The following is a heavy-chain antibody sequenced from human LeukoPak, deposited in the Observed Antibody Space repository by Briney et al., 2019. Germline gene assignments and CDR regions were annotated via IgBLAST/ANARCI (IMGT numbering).Heavy chain of an antibody. CDR1: GGSISSGDHY. CDR2: ISYGGST. D-gene: IGHD3-22*01. V-gene: IGHV4-31*03. J-gene: IGHJ1*01. CDR3: ARDVGGYYYGNLEY. Sequence: SETLSLTCSVSGGSISSGDHYWSWIRQLPGKGLEWIGYISYGGSTFYNPSLKSRAAISADTSQTQFSLKLTSATAADTAVYYCARDVGGYYYGNLEYWGQGIMVTVSS.